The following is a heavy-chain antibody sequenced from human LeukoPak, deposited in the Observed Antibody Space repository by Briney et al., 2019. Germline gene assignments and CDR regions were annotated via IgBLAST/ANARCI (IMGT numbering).Heavy chain of an antibody. CDR1: GGTFSSYA. V-gene: IGHV1-69*13. CDR2: IIPIFGTA. Sequence: SVKVSFKASGGTFSSYAISWVRQAPGQGLEWMGGIIPIFGTANYAQKFQGRVTITADESTSTAYMELSSLRSEDTAVYYCARNYGSGSYYMYYYYGMDVWGQGTTVTVSS. J-gene: IGHJ6*02. D-gene: IGHD3-10*01. CDR3: ARNYGSGSYYMYYYYGMDV.